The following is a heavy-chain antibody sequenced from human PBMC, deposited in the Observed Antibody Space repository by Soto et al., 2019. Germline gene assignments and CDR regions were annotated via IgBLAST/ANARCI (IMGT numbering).Heavy chain of an antibody. D-gene: IGHD3-9*01. CDR2: ISSSSSYT. J-gene: IGHJ6*01. CDR3: FPSLRDYGMDV. Sequence: GGSLLLSCATSVFTFSDYYMSWIGQAPGKGLEWVSYISSSSSYTNYADSVKGRFTISRDNAKNSLYLQMNSLRAEDTAVYYCFPSLRDYGMDVWGQGTPVTVSS. CDR1: VFTFSDYY. V-gene: IGHV3-11*06.